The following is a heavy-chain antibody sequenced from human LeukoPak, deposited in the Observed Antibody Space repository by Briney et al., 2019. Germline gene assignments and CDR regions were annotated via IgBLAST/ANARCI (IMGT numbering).Heavy chain of an antibody. CDR1: GFTFSSYG. J-gene: IGHJ4*02. CDR2: ISYDGSNK. Sequence: GGSLRLSCAASGFTFSSYGMHWVRQAPGKGLEWVAVISYDGSNKYYADSVKGRFTISRDNSKNTLYLQMNSLRVEDTAVYYCAKDRYHDYAGFFDYWGQGTLVTVSS. CDR3: AKDRYHDYAGFFDY. D-gene: IGHD4-17*01. V-gene: IGHV3-30*18.